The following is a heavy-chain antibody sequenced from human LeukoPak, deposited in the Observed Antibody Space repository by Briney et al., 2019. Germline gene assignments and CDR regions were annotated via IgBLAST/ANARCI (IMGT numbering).Heavy chain of an antibody. CDR2: ISYDGSNK. V-gene: IGHV3-30*01. CDR3: ARESELLGYCSSTSCYTTYMDV. J-gene: IGHJ6*03. Sequence: GGSLRLSCAASGFTFSSYAMHWVRQAPGKGLEWVAVISYDGSNKYYADSVKGRFTISRDNPKNTLYLQMNSLRAEDTAVYYCARESELLGYCSSTSCYTTYMDVWGKGTTVTVSS. CDR1: GFTFSSYA. D-gene: IGHD2-2*02.